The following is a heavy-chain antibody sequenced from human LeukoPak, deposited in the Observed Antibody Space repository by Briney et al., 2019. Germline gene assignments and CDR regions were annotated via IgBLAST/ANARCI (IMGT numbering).Heavy chain of an antibody. CDR2: IYSGGTT. Sequence: GGSLRLSCAVSGFTVSGNYMSWVRQAPGKGLEWVSLIYSGGTTYYADSVKGRFTISRDNAKNSLYLQMNSLRAEDTAVYYCARDTYYYDSSGYYWGYFQHWGQGTLVTVSS. D-gene: IGHD3-22*01. V-gene: IGHV3-53*01. CDR3: ARDTYYYDSSGYYWGYFQH. CDR1: GFTVSGNY. J-gene: IGHJ1*01.